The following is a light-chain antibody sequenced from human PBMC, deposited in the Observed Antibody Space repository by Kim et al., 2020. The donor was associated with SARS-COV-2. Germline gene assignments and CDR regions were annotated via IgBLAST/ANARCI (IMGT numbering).Light chain of an antibody. J-gene: IGKJ3*01. CDR2: EAS. CDR3: QKRSNWQTFT. Sequence: GEKDKIKRRSSKRVRSKLAWYKQKHGKEPRSIKKEASNRANGSPARFSGRGYGTEFTLTISRLEPEDFGVYYCQKRSNWQTFTFGPGTKVDIK. V-gene: IGKV3-11*01. CDR1: KRVRSK.